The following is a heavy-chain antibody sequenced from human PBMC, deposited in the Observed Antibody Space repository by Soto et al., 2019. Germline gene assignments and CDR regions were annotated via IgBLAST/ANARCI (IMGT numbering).Heavy chain of an antibody. Sequence: QITLKESGPTLVKPTQTLTVTCSFSGFSLSTSGVGVAWIRQPPGKALEWLALIYWDGDKRFSPFLKSRLTIXKXXSENQVVLTLRNMDPVDTATYYCAHKGGRGAAMDVWGQGTTVTVSS. CDR2: IYWDGDK. D-gene: IGHD2-15*01. V-gene: IGHV2-5*02. CDR1: GFSLSTSGVG. J-gene: IGHJ6*02. CDR3: AHKGGRGAAMDV.